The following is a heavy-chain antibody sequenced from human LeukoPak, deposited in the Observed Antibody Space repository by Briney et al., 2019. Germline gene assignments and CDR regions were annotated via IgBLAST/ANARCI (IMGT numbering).Heavy chain of an antibody. V-gene: IGHV3-48*01. J-gene: IGHJ5*02. D-gene: IGHD5-18*01. Sequence: GGSLRLSCAASGFNFNNYNMNWVRQAPGKGLEWVSYITLSSSTTYYADSVKGRFTISRDNSKNTLYLQMNSLRAEDTAVYYCAKDKIQLWLLNGRMPWFDPWGQGTLVTVSS. CDR1: GFNFNNYN. CDR2: ITLSSSTT. CDR3: AKDKIQLWLLNGRMPWFDP.